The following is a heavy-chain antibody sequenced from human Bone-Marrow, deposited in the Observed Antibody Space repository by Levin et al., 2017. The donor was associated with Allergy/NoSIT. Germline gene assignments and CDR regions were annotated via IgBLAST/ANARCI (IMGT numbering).Heavy chain of an antibody. V-gene: IGHV3-64D*06. Sequence: AGGSLRLSCSASGFTFSSYAMHWVRQAPGKGLEYVSAISSNGGSTYYADSVKGRFTISRDNSKNTLYLQMSSLRAEDTAVYYCVKDPSYGSGRAPIDYWGQGTLVTVSS. CDR1: GFTFSSYA. D-gene: IGHD3-10*01. CDR2: ISSNGGST. CDR3: VKDPSYGSGRAPIDY. J-gene: IGHJ4*02.